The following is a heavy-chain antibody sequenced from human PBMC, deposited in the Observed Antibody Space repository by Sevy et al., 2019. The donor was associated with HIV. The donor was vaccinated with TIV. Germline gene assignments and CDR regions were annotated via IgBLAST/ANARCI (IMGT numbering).Heavy chain of an antibody. CDR2: IGTAAGVT. J-gene: IGHJ4*02. CDR1: GFTFNTYR. Sequence: GGSLRLSCAASGFTFNTYRLIWVRQAPGKGLEWLSFIGTAAGVTYYADSVKGRFTISRDNAKKSLYLQMNSLRDEDTAVYYCARCRGHYCIDSWGQGTLVTVSS. V-gene: IGHV3-48*02. CDR3: ARCRGHYCIDS. D-gene: IGHD3-3*02.